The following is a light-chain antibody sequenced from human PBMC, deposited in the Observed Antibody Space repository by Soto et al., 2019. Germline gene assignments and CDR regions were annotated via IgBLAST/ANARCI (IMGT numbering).Light chain of an antibody. J-gene: IGKJ1*01. CDR3: QQYNNWWT. V-gene: IGKV3-15*01. CDR1: QSVSSS. CDR2: AAS. Sequence: EIVSTQSPATLSVSPVERATLSCRASQSVSSSLAWYQQKPGQAPRLLIYAASTRATGIPARFSGSGSGTEFTLTINSLQSEDFAVYYCQQYNNWWTFGQGTKVDIK.